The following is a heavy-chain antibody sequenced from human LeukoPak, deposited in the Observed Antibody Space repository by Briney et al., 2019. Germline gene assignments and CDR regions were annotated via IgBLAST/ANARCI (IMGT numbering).Heavy chain of an antibody. CDR2: IYPGDSDT. V-gene: IGHV5-51*01. Sequence: GESLKIPCKGSGYSFTSYWIGWVRQMPGKGLGWMGIIYPGDSDTRYSPSFQGQVTISADKSISTAYLQWSSLKASDTAMYYCARYYYDSSGYSPFDYWGQGTLVTVSS. CDR3: ARYYYDSSGYSPFDY. J-gene: IGHJ4*02. D-gene: IGHD3-22*01. CDR1: GYSFTSYW.